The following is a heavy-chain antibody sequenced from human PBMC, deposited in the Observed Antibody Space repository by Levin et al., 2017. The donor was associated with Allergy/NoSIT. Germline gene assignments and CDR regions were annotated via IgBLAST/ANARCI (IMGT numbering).Heavy chain of an antibody. Sequence: GGSLRLSCVASGFTFSDYAMHWARQAPGRGLEWVAVISYNGNIKYNADSVQGRFTISRSNSNNTLYLQMNSLRVEDTGVYYCARDYWTYTGTRDRTAVWGQGTTVTVSS. CDR2: ISYNGNIK. CDR1: GFTFSDYA. V-gene: IGHV3-30*04. J-gene: IGHJ6*02. D-gene: IGHD1-1*01. CDR3: ARDYWTYTGTRDRTAV.